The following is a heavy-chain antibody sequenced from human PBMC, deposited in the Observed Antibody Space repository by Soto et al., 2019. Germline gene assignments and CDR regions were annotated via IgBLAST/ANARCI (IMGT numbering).Heavy chain of an antibody. CDR3: ARDRVGYCSGGSCYWRLPRADFDY. Sequence: ASVTVSCKASGYTFTSYGISWVRQAPGQGLEWMGWISAYNGNTNYAQKLHGRVTMTTDTSTSTAYMELRSLRSDDTAVYYCARDRVGYCSGGSCYWRLPRADFDYWGQGTLVTVSS. V-gene: IGHV1-18*01. D-gene: IGHD2-15*01. CDR2: ISAYNGNT. CDR1: GYTFTSYG. J-gene: IGHJ4*02.